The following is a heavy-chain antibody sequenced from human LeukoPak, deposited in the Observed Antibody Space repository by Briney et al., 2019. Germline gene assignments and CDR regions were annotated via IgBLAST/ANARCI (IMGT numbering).Heavy chain of an antibody. J-gene: IGHJ6*03. D-gene: IGHD6-6*01. Sequence: GGSLRLSCAASGFTFTSFAISWVRQAPGKGLEWVSAVSVSGNNTDYADSVKGRFTISRDNSKNTLYLQMNSLRAEDTAIYYCAREAARPSYYCYYMDVWGTGTTVTVSS. V-gene: IGHV3-23*01. CDR1: GFTFTSFA. CDR3: AREAARPSYYCYYMDV. CDR2: VSVSGNNT.